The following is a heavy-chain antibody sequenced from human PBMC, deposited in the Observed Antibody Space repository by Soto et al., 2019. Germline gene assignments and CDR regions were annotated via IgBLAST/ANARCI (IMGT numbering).Heavy chain of an antibody. CDR1: GFTFDDYA. D-gene: IGHD6-6*01. V-gene: IGHV3-9*01. CDR2: ISWNSGSI. CDR3: AIDIAALVYYYGMDV. Sequence: GGSLRLSCTASGFTFDDYAMHWVRQAPGKGLEWVSGISWNSGSIGYADSVKGRFTISRDNAKNSLYLQMNSLRAEDTALYYCAIDIAALVYYYGMDVWGQGTTVTVSS. J-gene: IGHJ6*02.